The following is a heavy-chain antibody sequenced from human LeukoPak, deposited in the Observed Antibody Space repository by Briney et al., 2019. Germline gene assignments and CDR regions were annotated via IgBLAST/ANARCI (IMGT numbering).Heavy chain of an antibody. CDR1: GFTFSSYW. J-gene: IGHJ4*02. CDR3: ARLYCGGDCYSVSPY. D-gene: IGHD2-21*02. CDR2: IKQDGSEK. Sequence: GGSLRLSCAASGFTFSSYWMSWVRQAPGQGREWVANIKQDGSEKYYVDSVKGRFTISRDNAKNSLYLQMNSLRAEDTAVYYCARLYCGGDCYSVSPYWGQGTLVTVSS. V-gene: IGHV3-7*03.